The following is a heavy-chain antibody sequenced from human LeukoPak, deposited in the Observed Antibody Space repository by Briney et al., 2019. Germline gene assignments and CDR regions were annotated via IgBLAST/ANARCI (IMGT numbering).Heavy chain of an antibody. Sequence: GGSLRLSCAASGFTFNEYGMSWVRQAPGKGLEWVSGISWNGGNTGYADSVKGRFTISRDNSKNTLYLQMNSLRAEDTAVYYCAKRATAAAIPVPGAFDIWGQGTMVTVSS. V-gene: IGHV3-20*04. CDR3: AKRATAAAIPVPGAFDI. CDR2: ISWNGGNT. J-gene: IGHJ3*02. CDR1: GFTFNEYG. D-gene: IGHD2-2*02.